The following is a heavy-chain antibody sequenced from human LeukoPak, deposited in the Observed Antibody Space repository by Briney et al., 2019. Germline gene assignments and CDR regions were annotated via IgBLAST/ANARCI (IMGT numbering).Heavy chain of an antibody. J-gene: IGHJ4*02. CDR3: AKQLGGSGSYYLFDY. V-gene: IGHV3-74*01. CDR2: INSDGSWT. CDR1: GNYW. Sequence: AGGSLRLSCAASGNYWMHWVRQAPGKGLVWVSHINSDGSWTSYADSVKGRFTISRDNSKNTLYLQMNSLRAEDTAVYYCAKQLGGSGSYYLFDYWGQGTLVTVSS. D-gene: IGHD3-10*01.